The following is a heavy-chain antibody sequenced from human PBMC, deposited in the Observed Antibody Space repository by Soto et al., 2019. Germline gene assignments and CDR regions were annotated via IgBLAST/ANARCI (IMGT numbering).Heavy chain of an antibody. CDR2: IIPMYGPA. CDR1: GGTFSSYA. CDR3: ARVTSMVRGVIDNGFDP. D-gene: IGHD3-10*01. V-gene: IGHV1-69*01. Sequence: QVPLVQSGAEVKKPGSSVTVSCKASGGTFSSYAIHWVRQAPGQGLEWMGGIIPMYGPAKYAQRFQGRVTIIADESTTTVYMELTSLTSQDTAVYYCARVTSMVRGVIDNGFDPWGHGTLVTVSS. J-gene: IGHJ5*02.